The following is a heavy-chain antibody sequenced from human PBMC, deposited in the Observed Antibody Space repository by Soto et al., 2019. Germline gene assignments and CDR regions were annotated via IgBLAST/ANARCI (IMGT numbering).Heavy chain of an antibody. CDR1: GFTFSSYG. CDR3: ARDRAELALGYYGMDV. Sequence: QVQLVESGGGVVQPGRSLRLSCAASGFTFSSYGMHWVRQAPGKGLEWVAVIWYDGSNKYYADSVKGRFTISRDNSKNTLYLQMNSLRAEDTAVYYCARDRAELALGYYGMDVWGQGTTVTVSS. CDR2: IWYDGSNK. V-gene: IGHV3-33*01. J-gene: IGHJ6*02. D-gene: IGHD3-10*01.